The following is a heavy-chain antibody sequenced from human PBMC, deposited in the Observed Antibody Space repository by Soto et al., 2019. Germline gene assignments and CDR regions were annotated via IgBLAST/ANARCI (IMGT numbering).Heavy chain of an antibody. D-gene: IGHD3-16*01. CDR1: GYTFTKYW. V-gene: IGHV5-51*01. CDR2: IYPADSDT. CDR3: ARHMGAALSSGVDV. J-gene: IGHJ6*02. Sequence: GESLKISCKGSGYTFTKYWIGWVRQMPGKGLEWMGIIYPADSDTRYSPSFQGQVTISADKSISTAYLKWSSLKASDTALYYCARHMGAALSSGVDVWGQGXTVTVSS.